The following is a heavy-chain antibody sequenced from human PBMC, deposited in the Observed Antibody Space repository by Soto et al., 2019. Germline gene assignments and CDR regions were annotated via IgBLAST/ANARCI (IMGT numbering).Heavy chain of an antibody. V-gene: IGHV4-34*01. J-gene: IGHJ4*02. CDR3: ARGWGRIFDY. D-gene: IGHD7-27*01. Sequence: QVQLQQWGAGLLKPSETLSLTCAVYGGSFSGYYWNWIRQPPGKGLEWIGEINHSGSTNYNPSLNSRVTISVDTSKHQFSLKLSSVTAADTAVYYCARGWGRIFDYWGQGTLVTVSS. CDR2: INHSGST. CDR1: GGSFSGYY.